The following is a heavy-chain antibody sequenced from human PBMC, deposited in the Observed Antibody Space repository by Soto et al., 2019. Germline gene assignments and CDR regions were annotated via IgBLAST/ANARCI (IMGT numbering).Heavy chain of an antibody. J-gene: IGHJ4*02. V-gene: IGHV1-3*01. CDR2: INAGNGNT. Sequence: ASVNVSCKASGYTFTSYSMHCVRQAPGQRLEWMGWINAGNGNTKYSQKFQGGVTITRDTSASTAYMELSSLRSEDTAVYYCARMIGYSSSWYYSRSAFDYWGQGTLVTVSS. D-gene: IGHD6-13*01. CDR3: ARMIGYSSSWYYSRSAFDY. CDR1: GYTFTSYS.